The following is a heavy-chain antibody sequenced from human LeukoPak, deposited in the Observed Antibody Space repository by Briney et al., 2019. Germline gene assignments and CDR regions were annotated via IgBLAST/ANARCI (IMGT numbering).Heavy chain of an antibody. J-gene: IGHJ4*02. CDR3: ARGARNWDY. Sequence: ASVKVSCKASGYTFSNYEINWVRQATGQGLEWMGWMNPNSGNTGYAQKFQGRVTMTRNTSISTAYMELSSLRSEDTAVYSCARGARNWDYWGQGTLVTVSS. D-gene: IGHD1-1*01. V-gene: IGHV1-8*01. CDR1: GYTFSNYE. CDR2: MNPNSGNT.